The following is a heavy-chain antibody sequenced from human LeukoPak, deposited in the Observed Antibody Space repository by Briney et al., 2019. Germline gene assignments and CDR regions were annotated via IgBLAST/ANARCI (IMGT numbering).Heavy chain of an antibody. V-gene: IGHV3-74*01. CDR1: GFTFSSYW. J-gene: IGHJ4*02. CDR2: INSDGTTS. Sequence: GGSLRLSCAASGFTFSSYWMHWVRQVPGKGLEWVAHINSDGTTSSYANSVKGRFTISRDNPRDTVYLELNSLRVEDTATYFCARDWLLPFDFWGQGTLVIVSS. D-gene: IGHD5-12*01. CDR3: ARDWLLPFDF.